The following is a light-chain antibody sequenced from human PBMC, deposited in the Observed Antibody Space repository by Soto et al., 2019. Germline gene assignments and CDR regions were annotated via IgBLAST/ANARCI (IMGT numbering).Light chain of an antibody. J-gene: IGKJ4*01. Sequence: EIVLTQSPGTLSLSPGERATLSCRASQSVSSSYLAWYQQKPGPAPRLLIYGASSRATGIPDRLSGSGSGTDFTLTISRLEPEDFAVYYCQHYGSLVLTFGGGTKVEIK. CDR1: QSVSSSY. V-gene: IGKV3-20*01. CDR2: GAS. CDR3: QHYGSLVLT.